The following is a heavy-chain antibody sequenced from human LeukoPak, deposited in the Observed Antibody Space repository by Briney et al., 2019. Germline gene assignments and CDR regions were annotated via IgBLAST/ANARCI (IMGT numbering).Heavy chain of an antibody. D-gene: IGHD2-15*01. CDR2: IYSGGST. CDR3: ASEIRGYCSGGSCSFAGFDY. V-gene: IGHV3-66*01. CDR1: GFTVSSNY. Sequence: GGSLRLSCAASGFTVSSNYMSRVRQAPGKGLEWVSVIYSGGSTYYADSVKGRFTISRDNSKNTLYLQMNSLRAEDTAVYYCASEIRGYCSGGSCSFAGFDYWGQGTLVTVSS. J-gene: IGHJ4*02.